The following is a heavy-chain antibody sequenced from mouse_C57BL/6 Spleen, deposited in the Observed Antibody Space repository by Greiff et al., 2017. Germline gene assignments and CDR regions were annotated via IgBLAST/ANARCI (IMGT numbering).Heavy chain of an antibody. Sequence: VQLQQSGAELVRPGASVTLSCKASGYTFTDYEMHWVKQTPVHGLEWIGAIDPETGGTAYNQKFKGKAILTADNSSSTAYMELRSLTSEDSAVYYCTNDGYSPWFACWGQGTLVTVSA. V-gene: IGHV1-15*01. CDR3: TNDGYSPWFAC. CDR2: IDPETGGT. CDR1: GYTFTDYE. J-gene: IGHJ3*01. D-gene: IGHD2-3*01.